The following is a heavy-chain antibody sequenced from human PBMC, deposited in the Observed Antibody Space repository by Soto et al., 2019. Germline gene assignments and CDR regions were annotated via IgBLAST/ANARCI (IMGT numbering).Heavy chain of an antibody. D-gene: IGHD6-6*01. CDR2: INPNSGGT. CDR1: GYTFTGYY. CDR3: ARDRQLRENHFDY. J-gene: IGHJ4*02. Sequence: ASVKVSCKASGYTFTGYYMHWVRQAPGQGLEWMGWINPNSGGTNYAQKFQGWVTMTRDTSISTAYMELSRLRSDDTAVYYCARDRQLRENHFDYWGQGTLVTVSS. V-gene: IGHV1-2*04.